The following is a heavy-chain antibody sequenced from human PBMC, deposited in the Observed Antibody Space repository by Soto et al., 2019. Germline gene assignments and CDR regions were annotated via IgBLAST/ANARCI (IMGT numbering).Heavy chain of an antibody. D-gene: IGHD3-3*01. J-gene: IGHJ6*02. Sequence: QVQLVQSGAEVKKPGASVKVSCKASGHTFTTYGISWVRQAPGQGLEWMGWISAYNGNTNYAQKRQGRVTMTIDTSTSTAYMELRSLRSDDTAVYYCARDGEVFWSGYKYYYGMDVWGQGTTVTVSS. CDR3: ARDGEVFWSGYKYYYGMDV. CDR1: GHTFTTYG. V-gene: IGHV1-18*01. CDR2: ISAYNGNT.